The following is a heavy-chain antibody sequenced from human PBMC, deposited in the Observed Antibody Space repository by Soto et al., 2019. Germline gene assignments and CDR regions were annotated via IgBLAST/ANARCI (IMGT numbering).Heavy chain of an antibody. CDR3: VHKGRVAAAGHLFDH. J-gene: IGHJ4*02. V-gene: IGHV2-5*02. Sequence: QITLKESGPTLVKPTQTLTLTCTFSGISFSTRGVGVGWIRQPPGKALEWLALIYWDDDKRFSPSLKSRLTITKDTSRNQVFLTMTNMDPVDTPTYYCVHKGRVAAAGHLFDHWGQGGLFTVSS. D-gene: IGHD2-15*01. CDR2: IYWDDDK. CDR1: GISFSTRGVG.